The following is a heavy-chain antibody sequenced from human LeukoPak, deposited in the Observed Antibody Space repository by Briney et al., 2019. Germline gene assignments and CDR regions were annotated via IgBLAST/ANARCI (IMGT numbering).Heavy chain of an antibody. Sequence: GGSLRLSCAAYGFTFSNHGMNWVRQAAGRGLEWVSGISPSGDITYYVDSVKGRFTISRDNSKNTMYLQMNSLNAEDTAVYYCAKDEVVPGYYYTDVWGRGTTVTISS. J-gene: IGHJ6*03. CDR2: ISPSGDIT. V-gene: IGHV3-23*01. CDR1: GFTFSNHG. D-gene: IGHD2-2*01. CDR3: AKDEVVPGYYYTDV.